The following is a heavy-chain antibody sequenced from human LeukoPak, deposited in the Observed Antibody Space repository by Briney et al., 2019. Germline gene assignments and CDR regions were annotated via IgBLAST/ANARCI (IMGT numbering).Heavy chain of an antibody. CDR3: SSRPEEAAPDY. Sequence: ASVKVSCKASGGTFSSYAISWVRQAPGQGLEWMGGIIPIFGTANYAQKFQGRVTITADKSTTTAFMELNSLTSEDTAVYYCSSRPEEAAPDYWGQGTLVTVSA. V-gene: IGHV1-69*06. D-gene: IGHD1-14*01. CDR2: IIPIFGTA. J-gene: IGHJ4*02. CDR1: GGTFSSYA.